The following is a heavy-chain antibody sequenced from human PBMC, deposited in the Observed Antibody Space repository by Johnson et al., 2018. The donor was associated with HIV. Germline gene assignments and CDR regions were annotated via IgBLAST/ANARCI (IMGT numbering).Heavy chain of an antibody. Sequence: MQLVESGGGLVKPGGSLRLSCLASGFTFSDYYMSWIRQAPGKGLEWVSYISNSGGTIYSADSVQGRFTISRDNAKNSLFLQMNSLRAEDTAVYYCARSKDCSVSSCPDGFDIWGQGTMVIVSS. J-gene: IGHJ3*02. CDR2: ISNSGGTI. CDR1: GFTFSDYY. CDR3: ARSKDCSVSSCPDGFDI. D-gene: IGHD2-15*01. V-gene: IGHV3-11*04.